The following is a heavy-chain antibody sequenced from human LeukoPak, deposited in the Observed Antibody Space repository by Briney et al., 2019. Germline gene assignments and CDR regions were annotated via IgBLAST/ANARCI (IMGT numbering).Heavy chain of an antibody. CDR2: ISYDGSDK. CDR1: GFTFSSYA. V-gene: IGHV3-30*04. CDR3: ARDGIELYYFDY. J-gene: IGHJ4*02. D-gene: IGHD1-1*01. Sequence: GGSLRLSCAASGFTFSSYAMHWVRQAPGKGLEWVAVISYDGSDKYYADSVKGRFTISRDNSKNTLYLQMNSLRAEDTAVYYCARDGIELYYFDYWGQGTLVTVSS.